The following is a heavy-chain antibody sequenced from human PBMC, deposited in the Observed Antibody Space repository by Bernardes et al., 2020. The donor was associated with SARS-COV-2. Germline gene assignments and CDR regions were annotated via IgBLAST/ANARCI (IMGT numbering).Heavy chain of an antibody. V-gene: IGHV3-53*01. CDR2: IYSGGAT. Sequence: GGSLRLSCAVSGFTVSNNYLSWVRQAPGKGLECISVIYSGGATYYPASVKGRFTISRDNSKNKVLLQMNSLRAEDTAVYYCASLRKVNSYSFVDYWGQGTLVTVSS. D-gene: IGHD5-18*01. J-gene: IGHJ4*02. CDR3: ASLRKVNSYSFVDY. CDR1: GFTVSNNY.